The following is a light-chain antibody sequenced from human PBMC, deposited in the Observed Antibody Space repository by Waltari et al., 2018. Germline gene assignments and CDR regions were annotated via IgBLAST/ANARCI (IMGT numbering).Light chain of an antibody. Sequence: QSALTQPASVSASPGQSITLSCTGTSGDVGDSNYVPWYQQPPGKAPKLIIFEVSNRPSAVSDRFSGSKSGNTASLTISGLRAEDEGDYFCSSFTSSSTVVFGGGTKLTVL. V-gene: IGLV2-14*01. CDR2: EVS. J-gene: IGLJ2*01. CDR1: SGDVGDSNY. CDR3: SSFTSSSTVV.